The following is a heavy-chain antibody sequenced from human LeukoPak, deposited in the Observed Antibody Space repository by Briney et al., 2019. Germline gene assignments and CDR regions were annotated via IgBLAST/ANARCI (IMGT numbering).Heavy chain of an antibody. Sequence: ASVKVSCKVSGYTLTELSMHWVRQAPGKGLEWRGGFDPEDGETIYAQKFQGRVTMTEDTSTDTAYMELSSLRSEDTAVYYCATGPITMVRGVIRSHYYYMDVWGKGTTVTISS. CDR1: GYTLTELS. CDR3: ATGPITMVRGVIRSHYYYMDV. D-gene: IGHD3-10*01. V-gene: IGHV1-24*01. CDR2: FDPEDGET. J-gene: IGHJ6*03.